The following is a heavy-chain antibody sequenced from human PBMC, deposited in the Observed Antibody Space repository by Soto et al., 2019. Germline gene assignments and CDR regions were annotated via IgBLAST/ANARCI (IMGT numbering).Heavy chain of an antibody. CDR1: GGSISSYY. Sequence: PSETLSLTCTVSGGSISSYYWSWIRQPPGKGLEWIGYIYYSGSTNYNPSLKSRVTISVDTSKNQFSLKLSSVTAADTAVYYCARGIWFGELLGAFDIWGQGKMVTVSS. CDR3: ARGIWFGELLGAFDI. V-gene: IGHV4-59*01. J-gene: IGHJ3*02. CDR2: IYYSGST. D-gene: IGHD3-10*01.